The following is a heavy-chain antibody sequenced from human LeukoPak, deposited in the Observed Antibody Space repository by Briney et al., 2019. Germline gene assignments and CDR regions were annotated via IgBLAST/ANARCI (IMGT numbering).Heavy chain of an antibody. CDR1: GYTFTGHY. Sequence: GASVKVSCKASGYTFTGHYMHWVRQAPGQGLEWMGWINPNSGGTNYAQKFQGRVTMTRDTSISTAYMELSRLRSDDTAVYYCARGRGELDSWFDPWGQGTLVTVSS. CDR2: INPNSGGT. V-gene: IGHV1-2*02. CDR3: ARGRGELDSWFDP. D-gene: IGHD6-13*01. J-gene: IGHJ5*02.